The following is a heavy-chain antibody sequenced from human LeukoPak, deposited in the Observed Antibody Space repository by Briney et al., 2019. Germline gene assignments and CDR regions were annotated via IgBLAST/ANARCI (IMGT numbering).Heavy chain of an antibody. Sequence: SETLSLTCTVSGASIRNYYWSWIRRPAGKGLEWIGEIYYGGSTNYNPSLKSRVTMSVDTSKNQFSLKLRSVTAADTAVYYCARDMEGYCSSTSCYPSFLDYWGQGTLVTVSS. CDR2: IYYGGST. CDR1: GASIRNYY. V-gene: IGHV4-4*07. J-gene: IGHJ4*02. CDR3: ARDMEGYCSSTSCYPSFLDY. D-gene: IGHD2-2*01.